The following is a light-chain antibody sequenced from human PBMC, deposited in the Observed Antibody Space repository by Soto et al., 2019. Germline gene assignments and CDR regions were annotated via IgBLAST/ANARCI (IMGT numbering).Light chain of an antibody. J-gene: IGKJ1*01. CDR1: QSINNR. Sequence: IQMPQSPSILSASLGARVTLTWRATQSINNRLAWYQPRPGKAPNLLIYDASSLESGVPSRLRGSGSEAVFTLPIRGLQADYVASYYCQQFIDGWTFGQGTKVDIK. V-gene: IGKV1-5*01. CDR2: DAS. CDR3: QQFIDGWT.